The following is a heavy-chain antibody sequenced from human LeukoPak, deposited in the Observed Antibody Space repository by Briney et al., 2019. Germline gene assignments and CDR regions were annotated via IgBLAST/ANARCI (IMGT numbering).Heavy chain of an antibody. Sequence: GGSLRLSCAASGFTFDDYAMHWVRQAPGKGLEWVSGISWNSGSIGYADSVKGRFTISRDNAKNSLFLQMNSLRAEDTALYYCAEDGRGYLLNDAFDIWGQGTMVTVSS. CDR3: AEDGRGYLLNDAFDI. V-gene: IGHV3-9*01. D-gene: IGHD3-16*02. J-gene: IGHJ3*02. CDR1: GFTFDDYA. CDR2: ISWNSGSI.